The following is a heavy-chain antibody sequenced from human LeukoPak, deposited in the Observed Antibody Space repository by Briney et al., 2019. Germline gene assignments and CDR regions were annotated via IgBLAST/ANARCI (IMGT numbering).Heavy chain of an antibody. Sequence: GGSLRLSCAASGFTFSSYAMHWVRQAPGKGLEGVAVISYDGSNKYYADSVKGRFTISRDNSKNTLYLQMNSLRAEDTAVYYCARVSVPVVPYYYYYGMDVWGQGTTVTVSS. D-gene: IGHD4-23*01. CDR2: ISYDGSNK. CDR3: ARVSVPVVPYYYYYGMDV. V-gene: IGHV3-30-3*01. CDR1: GFTFSSYA. J-gene: IGHJ6*02.